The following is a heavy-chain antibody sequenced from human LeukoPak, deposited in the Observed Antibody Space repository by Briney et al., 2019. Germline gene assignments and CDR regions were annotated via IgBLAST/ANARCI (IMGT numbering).Heavy chain of an antibody. CDR2: IIWNGGKT. Sequence: GGSLRLSCAASGFSFDDYGMSWVRQAPGKGLEWVSGIIWNGGKTDYADSVKGRFTISRDNAKNSLYLQMNSLRAEDTAVYYCARDRLHYGEYEKTFDYWGQGTLVSVSS. V-gene: IGHV3-20*04. CDR1: GFSFDDYG. J-gene: IGHJ4*02. D-gene: IGHD4-17*01. CDR3: ARDRLHYGEYEKTFDY.